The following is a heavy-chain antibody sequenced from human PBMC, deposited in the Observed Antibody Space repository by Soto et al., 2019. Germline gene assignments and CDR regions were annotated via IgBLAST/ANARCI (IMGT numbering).Heavy chain of an antibody. CDR2: IKSDGSST. J-gene: IGHJ5*02. CDR1: GFTFSSYW. D-gene: IGHD1-1*01. CDR3: ARDYSNIWRGWFDP. V-gene: IGHV3-74*01. Sequence: EVQLVESGGGLVQPGGSLRLSCAASGFTFSSYWMHWVRQAPGKGLVWVSRIKSDGSSTSYADSVKGRFTISRDNAKNTLYLQMNSLRAEDTAVYYCARDYSNIWRGWFDPWGQGTLVTVSS.